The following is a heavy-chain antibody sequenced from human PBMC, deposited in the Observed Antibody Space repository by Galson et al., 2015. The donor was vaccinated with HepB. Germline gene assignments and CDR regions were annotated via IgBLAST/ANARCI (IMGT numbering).Heavy chain of an antibody. CDR1: GFTFSSYW. J-gene: IGHJ4*02. Sequence: SLRLSCAASGFTFSSYWMSWVRQAPGKGLEWVANIKQDGSEKYYVDSVKGRFTISRDNAKNSLHLQMNSLRAEDTAVYYCAIWGCYTSSCPANWGQGTLVTVSS. V-gene: IGHV3-7*01. D-gene: IGHD3-16*01. CDR3: AIWGCYTSSCPAN. CDR2: IKQDGSEK.